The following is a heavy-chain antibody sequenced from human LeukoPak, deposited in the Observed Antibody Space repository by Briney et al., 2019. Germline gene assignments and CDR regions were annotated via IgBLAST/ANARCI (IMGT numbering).Heavy chain of an antibody. CDR1: GGSFSGYY. CDR3: AREDPARSKSFDY. CDR2: INHSGST. J-gene: IGHJ4*02. Sequence: SETPSLTCAVCGGSFSGYYWSWIRQPPGKGLEWIGEINHSGSTNYNPSLKSRVTISVDTSKNQFSLKLSSVTAADTAVYYCAREDPARSKSFDYRGQGTLVTVSS. D-gene: IGHD6-6*01. V-gene: IGHV4-34*01.